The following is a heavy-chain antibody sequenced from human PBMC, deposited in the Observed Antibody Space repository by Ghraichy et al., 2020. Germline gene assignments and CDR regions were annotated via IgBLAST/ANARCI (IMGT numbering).Heavy chain of an antibody. V-gene: IGHV4-38-2*02. D-gene: IGHD1-26*01. CDR3: ASRVGDTANYYNGMDV. Sequence: SQTLSLTCTVSGGSINSLYYWGWIRQSPGKGLEWIGSMYHDGHTYYSPSIKSRVTISVDMSKKQFSLKVDSVTATDTAVYFCASRVGDTANYYNGMDVWGQGTTDTVSS. CDR1: GGSINSLYY. J-gene: IGHJ6*02. CDR2: MYHDGHT.